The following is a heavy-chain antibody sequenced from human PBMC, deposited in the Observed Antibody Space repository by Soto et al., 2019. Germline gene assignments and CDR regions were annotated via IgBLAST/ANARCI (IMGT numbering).Heavy chain of an antibody. J-gene: IGHJ4*02. Sequence: PSETLSLTCSDSGGSIRGSYCSWIRQPPKKGLEWIASISYTGSATHNPSLKSRVSVSVDTTENQCSLKLTSVTAADTATYYCATGGGWLQNSNLRGLYFDYWGQGALVTVSS. CDR3: ATGGGWLQNSNLRGLYFDY. V-gene: IGHV4-59*01. CDR1: GGSIRGSY. CDR2: ISYTGSA. D-gene: IGHD6-19*01.